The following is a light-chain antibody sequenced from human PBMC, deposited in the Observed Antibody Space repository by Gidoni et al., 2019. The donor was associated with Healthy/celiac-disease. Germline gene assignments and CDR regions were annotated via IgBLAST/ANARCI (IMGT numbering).Light chain of an antibody. CDR1: QSVSSY. Sequence: EIVLTQSPATLSLSPGERATLSCRASQSVSSYLAWYQQKPGQAPRLLIYDASNRATGIPARFSGSGSGTDVTLTISSLEPEDFAVYYCQQRSNLITFGQGTRLEIK. V-gene: IGKV3-11*01. CDR3: QQRSNLIT. CDR2: DAS. J-gene: IGKJ5*01.